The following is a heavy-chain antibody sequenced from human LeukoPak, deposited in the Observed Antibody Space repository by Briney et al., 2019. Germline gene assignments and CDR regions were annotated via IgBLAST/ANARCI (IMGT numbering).Heavy chain of an antibody. CDR1: GFTFSSYS. CDR2: ISSSGSTI. Sequence: GGFLRLSCAASGFTFSSYSMNWVRQAPGKGLEWVSYISSSGSTIYYADSVKGRFTISRDNAKNSLSLQMNSLRAEDTAVYYCARGSRGYSYGPFIGWGQGTLVTVSS. J-gene: IGHJ4*02. CDR3: ARGSRGYSYGPFIG. D-gene: IGHD5-18*01. V-gene: IGHV3-48*04.